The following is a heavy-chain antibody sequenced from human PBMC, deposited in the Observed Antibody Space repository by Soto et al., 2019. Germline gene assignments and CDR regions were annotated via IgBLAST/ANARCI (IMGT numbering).Heavy chain of an antibody. V-gene: IGHV3-11*05. CDR1: GFTFSDYY. CDR3: ARVASDGSSWYLVDY. D-gene: IGHD6-13*01. J-gene: IGHJ4*02. CDR2: ISSSSSYT. Sequence: QVQLVESGGGLVKPGGSLRLSCAASGFTFSDYYMSWIRQAPGKGLEWVSYISSSSSYTNYADSVKGRFTISRDNAKNSLYLQMNSLRAEDTAGYYCARVASDGSSWYLVDYWGQGTLVTVSS.